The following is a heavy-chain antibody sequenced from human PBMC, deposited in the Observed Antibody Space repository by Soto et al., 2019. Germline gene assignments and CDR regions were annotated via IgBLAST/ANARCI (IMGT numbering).Heavy chain of an antibody. V-gene: IGHV1-8*01. J-gene: IGHJ6*02. CDR1: GYTFTSYD. CDR3: ARNPYYDFWSGYSPYYYYYGMDV. D-gene: IGHD3-3*01. CDR2: MNPNSGNT. Sequence: ASVKVSCKASGYTFTSYDINWVRQATGQGFEWMGWMNPNSGNTGYAQKFQGRVTMTRNTSISTAYMELSSLRSEDTAVYYCARNPYYDFWSGYSPYYYYYGMDVWGQGTTVTVSS.